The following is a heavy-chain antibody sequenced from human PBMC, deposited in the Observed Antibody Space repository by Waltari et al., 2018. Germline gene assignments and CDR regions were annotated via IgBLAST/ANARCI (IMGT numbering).Heavy chain of an antibody. CDR2: FDPEDGET. CDR3: ATQILFKSAFDI. V-gene: IGHV1-24*01. Sequence: QVQLVQSGAEVKKPGASVKVSCKVSGYTLPELSMHWVRHAPGKGLEWMGGFDPEDGETIYAQKFQGRVTMTEDTSTDTAYMELSSLRSEDTAVYYCATQILFKSAFDIWGQGTMVTVSS. CDR1: GYTLPELS. J-gene: IGHJ3*02. D-gene: IGHD3-10*01.